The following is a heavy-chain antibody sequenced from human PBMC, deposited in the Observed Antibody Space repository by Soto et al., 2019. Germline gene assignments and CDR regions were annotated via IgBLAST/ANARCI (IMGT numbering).Heavy chain of an antibody. Sequence: QVQLVQSGAEVKQPGASVKVSCKASGYTFNNYGITWVRQAPGQGLEWMGWINAYNGHTNYAQKFQDRGAMTTDTSTRTVYRDLRRLRSDDTAVSYCARAMATDHSAHWGQGTLFTVSS. V-gene: IGHV1-18*01. J-gene: IGHJ4*02. CDR1: GYTFNNYG. CDR2: INAYNGHT. CDR3: ARAMATDHSAH.